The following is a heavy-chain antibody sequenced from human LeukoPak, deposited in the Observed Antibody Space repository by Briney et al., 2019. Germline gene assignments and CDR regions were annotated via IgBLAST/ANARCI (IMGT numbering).Heavy chain of an antibody. J-gene: IGHJ5*02. D-gene: IGHD2-2*03. CDR3: ARAGGYCSSTSCLNWFDP. Sequence: ASVKVSCKASGYTFTGYYMHWVRQAPGQGLEWMGWINPNSGGTNYAQKFQGRVTMTRDTSISTAYMGLSRLRSDDTAVYYCARAGGYCSSTSCLNWFDPWGQGTLVTVSS. CDR2: INPNSGGT. V-gene: IGHV1-2*02. CDR1: GYTFTGYY.